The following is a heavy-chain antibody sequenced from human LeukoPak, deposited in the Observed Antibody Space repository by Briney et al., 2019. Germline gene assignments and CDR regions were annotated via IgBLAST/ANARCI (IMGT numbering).Heavy chain of an antibody. V-gene: IGHV3-7*01. CDR2: IKQDGSKK. J-gene: IGHJ4*02. Sequence: GGSLRLSCVASGFPFSSYWMTWVRQAPGKGLEWVANIKQDGSKKSYVDSVKGRFTISRDNAKNSLYLQMNSLRAEDTAVYYCASDKLDYWGQGTLVTVSS. CDR1: GFPFSSYW. CDR3: ASDKLDY.